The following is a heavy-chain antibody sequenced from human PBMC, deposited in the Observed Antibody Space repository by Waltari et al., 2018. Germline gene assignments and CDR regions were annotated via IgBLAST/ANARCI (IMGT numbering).Heavy chain of an antibody. Sequence: EVQLLESGGGLVQPGGSLRLSCVASGFTFNTHHLTWVRQAPGRGPEWVSSSTIGGDTTTYADSGKGRFAISRDKSKGSLFLQMNSLRGDDTAIYYCARVPRGYWFFDLWGRGTPVTVSS. CDR3: ARVPRGYWFFDL. V-gene: IGHV3-23*01. CDR2: STIGGDTT. D-gene: IGHD3-10*01. CDR1: GFTFNTHH. J-gene: IGHJ2*01.